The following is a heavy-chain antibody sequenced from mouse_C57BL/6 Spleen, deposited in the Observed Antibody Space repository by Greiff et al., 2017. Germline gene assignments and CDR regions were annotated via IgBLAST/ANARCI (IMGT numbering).Heavy chain of an antibody. D-gene: IGHD2-5*01. J-gene: IGHJ1*03. V-gene: IGHV2-2*01. CDR1: GFSLTSYG. CDR3: ARYSNYEGYFDV. CDR2: IWSGGST. Sequence: VQLQQSGPGLVQPSQSLSITCTVSGFSLTSYGVHWVRQSPGKGLEWLGVIWSGGSTDYNAAFISRLSISKDNSKSQVFFKMNSLQADDTAIYYCARYSNYEGYFDVWGTGTTVTVSS.